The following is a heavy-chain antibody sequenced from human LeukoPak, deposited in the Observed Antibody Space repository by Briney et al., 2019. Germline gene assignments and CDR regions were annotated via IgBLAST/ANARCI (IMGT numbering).Heavy chain of an antibody. Sequence: ASVKVSCKASGYTFTRYYMPWVRQAPGQGLEWMGIINPSGGSTRYAQKVQGRVIMTRDTSTTTVYMDLHRLTSEDAAVYYCARDRRELRRLDAFDIWGQGTMVTVSS. J-gene: IGHJ3*02. CDR3: ARDRRELRRLDAFDI. V-gene: IGHV1-46*01. CDR2: INPSGGST. D-gene: IGHD1-26*01. CDR1: GYTFTRYY.